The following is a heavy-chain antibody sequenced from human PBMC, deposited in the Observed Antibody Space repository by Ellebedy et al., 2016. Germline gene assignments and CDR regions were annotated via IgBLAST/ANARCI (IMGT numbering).Heavy chain of an antibody. J-gene: IGHJ2*01. D-gene: IGHD1-26*01. CDR1: GYTFTGYY. V-gene: IGHV1-2*02. CDR2: INPNSGGT. Sequence: ASVKVSCKASGYTFTGYYMHWVRQAPGQGLEWMGWINPNSGGTNYAQKFQGRVTMTRDKSISTAYMGLSRLRSDDTAVYYCARGVWELLAYFDLWGRGTLVTVSS. CDR3: ARGVWELLAYFDL.